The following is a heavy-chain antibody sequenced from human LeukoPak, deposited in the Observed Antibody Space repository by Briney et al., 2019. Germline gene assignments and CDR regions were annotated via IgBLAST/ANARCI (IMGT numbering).Heavy chain of an antibody. D-gene: IGHD3-10*01. V-gene: IGHV3-23*01. Sequence: PGGSLRLSCAASGFTFNNYAMSWVRQAPGKGLEWVSAISDSRSSTYYADSIKGRFTISRDNSKNTLYLQMNRLRAEDTAVYYCAKAGAVGYYFDYWGQGTLVTVSS. J-gene: IGHJ4*02. CDR2: ISDSRSST. CDR3: AKAGAVGYYFDY. CDR1: GFTFNNYA.